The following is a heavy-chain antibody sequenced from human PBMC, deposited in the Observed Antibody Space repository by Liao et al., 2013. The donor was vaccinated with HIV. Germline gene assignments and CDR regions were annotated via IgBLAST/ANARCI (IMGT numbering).Heavy chain of an antibody. J-gene: IGHJ6*03. CDR3: AREPYITWLEWQFPPYYMDV. Sequence: QVQLQESGPGLVKPSETLSLTCTVSGDSNSNHKWNWIRQPPGKGLEWIGYIYNSGSTNYNPSLKSRVTISVDTSKNQFSLNLSSVTAADTAVYYCAREPYITWLEWQFPPYYMDVWGKGTTVTVSS. V-gene: IGHV4-59*11. CDR2: IYNSGST. D-gene: IGHD3-3*01. CDR1: GDSNSNHK.